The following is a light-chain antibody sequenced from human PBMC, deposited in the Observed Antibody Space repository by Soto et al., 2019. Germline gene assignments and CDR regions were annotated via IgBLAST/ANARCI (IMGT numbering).Light chain of an antibody. V-gene: IGKV1-5*03. J-gene: IGKJ4*01. CDR1: QSISTW. CDR2: KAS. CDR3: QHYNSYPLT. Sequence: DIQMTQSPSTLSASVGDRVTITCRASQSISTWLAWYQKKPGKAPKILIYKASSLESGVPSRFSGSGSGTEFTLTISSLQPDDFATYYCQHYNSYPLTFGGGTMVEIK.